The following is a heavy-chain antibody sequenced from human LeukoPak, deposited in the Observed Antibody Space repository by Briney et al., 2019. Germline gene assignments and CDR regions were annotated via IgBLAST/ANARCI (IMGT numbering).Heavy chain of an antibody. CDR2: ISGSGGST. D-gene: IGHD3-10*01. V-gene: IGHV3-23*01. CDR3: AKADVLLWFGELFPNSYYFDY. CDR1: GFTFSSYG. J-gene: IGHJ4*02. Sequence: GGSLRLSCAASGFTFSSYGMSWVRQAPGKGLEWVSAISGSGGSTYYADSVKGRFTISRDNSKNTLYLQMNSLRAEDTAVYYCAKADVLLWFGELFPNSYYFDYWGQGTLVTVSS.